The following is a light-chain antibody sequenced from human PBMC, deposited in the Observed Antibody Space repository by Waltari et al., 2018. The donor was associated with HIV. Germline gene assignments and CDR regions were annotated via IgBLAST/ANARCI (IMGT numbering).Light chain of an antibody. CDR1: QIVATSY. Sequence: EIVLTQSPGTLSLSPGERATLSCRASQIVATSYLGWYQQKADQAPRLLIFGTFNRATGIPDRFSGSGSGTDFTLTISRLEPEDFAVYYCQQYGSSPRITFGQGTRLEIK. J-gene: IGKJ5*01. CDR3: QQYGSSPRIT. CDR2: GTF. V-gene: IGKV3-20*01.